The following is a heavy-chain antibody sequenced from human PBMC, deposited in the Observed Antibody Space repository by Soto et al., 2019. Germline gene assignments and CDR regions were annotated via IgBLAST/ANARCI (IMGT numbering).Heavy chain of an antibody. V-gene: IGHV3-30*18. D-gene: IGHD2-2*01. J-gene: IGHJ6*02. Sequence: GGSLRLSCAASGFTFSSYGMHWVRQAPGKGLEWVAVISYDGSNKYYADSVKGRFTISRDNSKNTLYLQMNSLRAEDTAVYYCAKVQVPAAVAYYYYGMDVWGQGTTVTVAS. CDR3: AKVQVPAAVAYYYYGMDV. CDR1: GFTFSSYG. CDR2: ISYDGSNK.